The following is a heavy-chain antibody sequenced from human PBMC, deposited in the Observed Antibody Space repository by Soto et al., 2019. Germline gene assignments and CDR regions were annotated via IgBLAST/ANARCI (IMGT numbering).Heavy chain of an antibody. J-gene: IGHJ6*02. CDR3: TKYSSSFPPAYYYYGMDV. Sequence: GGSLRLSCAASGFTFSGSAMHWVRQASGKGLEWVGRIRSKANSYATAYAASVKGRFTISRDDSKNTAYLQMNSLKTEDTAVYYCTKYSSSFPPAYYYYGMDVWGQGTTVTVSS. D-gene: IGHD6-13*01. CDR2: IRSKANSYAT. V-gene: IGHV3-73*01. CDR1: GFTFSGSA.